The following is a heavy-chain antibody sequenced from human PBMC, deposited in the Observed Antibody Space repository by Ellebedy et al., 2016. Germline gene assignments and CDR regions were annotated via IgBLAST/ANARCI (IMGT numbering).Heavy chain of an antibody. CDR2: ITSDGGTT. D-gene: IGHD6-13*01. CDR3: ARGEKYSSSWYRYFDL. Sequence: GGSLRLSCSASGFAFSRFSMHWVRQAPGKGPEYVSAITSDGGTTYYADSVKGRFTISRDNSKNTLYLQMNSLSAEDTAVYYCARGEKYSSSWYRYFDLWGRGTLVTVSS. J-gene: IGHJ2*01. V-gene: IGHV3-64*04. CDR1: GFAFSRFS.